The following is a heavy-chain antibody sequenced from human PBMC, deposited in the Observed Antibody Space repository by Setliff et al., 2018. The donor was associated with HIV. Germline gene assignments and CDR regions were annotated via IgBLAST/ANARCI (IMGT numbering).Heavy chain of an antibody. J-gene: IGHJ4*02. CDR3: ARGAYPREFYFDS. CDR1: GGSISSGGYS. D-gene: IGHD2-21*01. V-gene: IGHV4-30-2*01. CDR2: IYHSGST. Sequence: LSLTCAVSGGSISSGGYSWNWIRQPPGEGLEWIGYIYHSGSTYDNPSLKSRFTISIDTSKNQFSLKVTSVTAADTAVYYCARGAYPREFYFDSWGQGTLVTVSS.